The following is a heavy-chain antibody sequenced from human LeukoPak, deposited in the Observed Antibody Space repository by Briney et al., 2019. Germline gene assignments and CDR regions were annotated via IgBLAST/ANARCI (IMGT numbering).Heavy chain of an antibody. J-gene: IGHJ2*01. V-gene: IGHV3-23*01. Sequence: PGGSLRLSCAASGFTFSSYAMSWVRQAPGKGLEWVSAISGSGGSTYYADSVKGRFTISRDNAKNSLYLQMNSLRAEDTAVYYCARLSPVTMIVVSYWYFDLWGRGTLVTVSS. CDR2: ISGSGGST. CDR1: GFTFSSYA. CDR3: ARLSPVTMIVVSYWYFDL. D-gene: IGHD3-22*01.